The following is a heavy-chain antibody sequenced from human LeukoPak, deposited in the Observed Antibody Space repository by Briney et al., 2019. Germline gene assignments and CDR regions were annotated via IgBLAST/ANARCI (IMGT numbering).Heavy chain of an antibody. CDR2: ISGSGGST. CDR3: GKGRVSRRLVSPMWN. D-gene: IGHD6-19*01. J-gene: IGHJ4*02. CDR1: GFTFSSYA. Sequence: GGSLRLSCAASGFTFSSYAMSWVRQAPGKGLEWVSAISGSGGSTYYADSVKGRFTISRDNSKNTLYLQMNSLRAEDTAVYYRGKGRVSRRLVSPMWNRGQGALVTASS. V-gene: IGHV3-23*01.